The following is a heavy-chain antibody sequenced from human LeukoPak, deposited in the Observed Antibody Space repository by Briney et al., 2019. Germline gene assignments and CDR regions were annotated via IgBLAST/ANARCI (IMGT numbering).Heavy chain of an antibody. Sequence: PSETLSLTCTVSGGSISSSSYYWGWNRQPPGKGLEWIGSIYYSGSTYYNPSLKSRVTISVDTSKNQFSLKLSSVTAADTAVYYCARLQSFDWLSFGTQRRYFDYWGQGTLVTVSS. CDR1: GGSISSSSYY. D-gene: IGHD3-9*01. CDR3: ARLQSFDWLSFGTQRRYFDY. V-gene: IGHV4-39*07. CDR2: IYYSGST. J-gene: IGHJ4*02.